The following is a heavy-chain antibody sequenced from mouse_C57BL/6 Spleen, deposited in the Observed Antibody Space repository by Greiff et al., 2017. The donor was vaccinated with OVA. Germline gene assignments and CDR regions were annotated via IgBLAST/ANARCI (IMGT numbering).Heavy chain of an antibody. CDR3: EREGGDY. CDR1: GYAFTNYL. Sequence: QVQLQQSGAELVRPGTSVKVSCKASGYAFTNYLIEWVKQRPGQGLEWIGVINPGSGGTNYNEKFKGKATLTADKSSSTAYMQLSSLTSEDTAVYFCEREGGDYWGQGTTLTVSS. V-gene: IGHV1-54*01. J-gene: IGHJ2*01. CDR2: INPGSGGT.